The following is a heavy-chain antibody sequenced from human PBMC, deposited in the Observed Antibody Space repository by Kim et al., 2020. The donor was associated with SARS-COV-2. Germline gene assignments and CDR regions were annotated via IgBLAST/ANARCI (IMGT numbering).Heavy chain of an antibody. V-gene: IGHV4-34*01. CDR3: ASRYPRPGIAAAGILPPVPPDV. D-gene: IGHD6-13*01. Sequence: SETLSLTCAVYGGSFSGYYWSWIRQPPGKGLEWIGEINHSGSTNYNPSLKSRVTISVDTSKNQFSLKLSSVTAADTAVYYCASRYPRPGIAAAGILPPVPPDVWGQGTTVTVSS. CDR1: GGSFSGYY. CDR2: INHSGST. J-gene: IGHJ6*02.